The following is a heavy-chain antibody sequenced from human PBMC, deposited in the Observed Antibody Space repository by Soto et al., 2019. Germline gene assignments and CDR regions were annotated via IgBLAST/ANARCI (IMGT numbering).Heavy chain of an antibody. D-gene: IGHD2-2*02. CDR1: GFTFSTYS. V-gene: IGHV3-21*01. Sequence: RLSCVGSGFTFSTYSINWVRQAPGKGLEWVSSISSRSDIYYADSVKGRFTISRDNAKNSVSLQMNSLRAEDTAVYYCAREYTAWPLAYGLDVWGQGTTVTVYS. CDR3: AREYTAWPLAYGLDV. CDR2: ISSRSDI. J-gene: IGHJ6*02.